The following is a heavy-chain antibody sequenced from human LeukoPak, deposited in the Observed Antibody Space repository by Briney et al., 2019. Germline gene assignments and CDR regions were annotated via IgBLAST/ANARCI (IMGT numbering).Heavy chain of an antibody. Sequence: SETLSLTCAVYGGSFSGYYWSWIRQPPGKGLEWIGEINHSGSTNYNPSLKSRVTISVDTSKNQFSLKLSSVTAADTAVYYCASRAFGTDSYYFDYWGQGTLVTVSS. CDR1: GGSFSGYY. CDR3: ASRAFGTDSYYFDY. V-gene: IGHV4-34*01. D-gene: IGHD3-10*01. CDR2: INHSGST. J-gene: IGHJ4*02.